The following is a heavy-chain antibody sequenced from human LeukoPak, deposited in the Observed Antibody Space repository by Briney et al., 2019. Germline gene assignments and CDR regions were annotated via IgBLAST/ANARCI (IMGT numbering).Heavy chain of an antibody. D-gene: IGHD3-10*01. Sequence: TSETLSLTCAVYGGSFSGYYWSWIRQPPGKGLEWIGEINHSGSTNYNPSLKSRVTISVDTSKNQFSLKLSSVTAADTAVYYCARLRSTMVRGVISGYYFDYWGQGTLVTVSS. J-gene: IGHJ4*02. V-gene: IGHV4-34*01. CDR3: ARLRSTMVRGVISGYYFDY. CDR2: INHSGST. CDR1: GGSFSGYY.